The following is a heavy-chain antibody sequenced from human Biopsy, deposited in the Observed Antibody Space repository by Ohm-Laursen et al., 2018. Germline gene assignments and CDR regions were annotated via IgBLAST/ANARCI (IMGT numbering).Heavy chain of an antibody. J-gene: IGHJ3*02. CDR2: ISYSRDT. CDR1: GGSISGSS. Sequence: SDTLSLTWAVSGGSISGSSWSWIRQAPGKGLEWIGYISYSRDTNYNPSLKSRITISVDTSKNQFSLNLTSVSAADTAAYYCAKHGSGWTGDDASHIWGQGTMVTVSS. V-gene: IGHV4-59*08. D-gene: IGHD6-19*01. CDR3: AKHGSGWTGDDASHI.